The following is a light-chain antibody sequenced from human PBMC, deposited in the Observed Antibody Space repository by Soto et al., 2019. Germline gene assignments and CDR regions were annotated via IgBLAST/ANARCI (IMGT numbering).Light chain of an antibody. Sequence: DIQMTQSPSSLSASVGDRVTITCRASQSISTYLNWYQQKPGKAPKLLVYLASSLQSGVPSRFSGRGSGTDFTLTISSLQPEDFATYYCQQSYTTPMYTFGQGTKLEIK. CDR2: LAS. CDR1: QSISTY. V-gene: IGKV1-39*01. J-gene: IGKJ2*01. CDR3: QQSYTTPMYT.